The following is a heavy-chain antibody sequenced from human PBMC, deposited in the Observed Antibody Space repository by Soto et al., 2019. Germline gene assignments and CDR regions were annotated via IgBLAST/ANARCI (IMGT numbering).Heavy chain of an antibody. V-gene: IGHV3-30*03. Sequence: GGSLRLSCAASGFTFSSYSMNWVRQAPGKGLEWVAVISYDGSNKYYADSVKGRFTISRDNSKNTLYLQMNSLRAEDTAVYYCARDMVVPAANYYYGMDVWGQGTTVTVSS. CDR1: GFTFSSYS. CDR2: ISYDGSNK. D-gene: IGHD2-2*01. J-gene: IGHJ6*02. CDR3: ARDMVVPAANYYYGMDV.